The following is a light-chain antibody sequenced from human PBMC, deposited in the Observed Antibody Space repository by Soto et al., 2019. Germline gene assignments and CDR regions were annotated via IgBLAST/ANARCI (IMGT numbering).Light chain of an antibody. CDR3: QQSYSTPRT. Sequence: DIQMTQSPSSLSASVGDRVTITCRASQSIRTYLNWYQQKPGKAPKLLIYSASNLESGVPSRFSGSGSETDFTLTISRLQPEDFAGYYCQQSYSTPRTFGQGTKVEIK. CDR1: QSIRTY. V-gene: IGKV1-39*01. J-gene: IGKJ1*01. CDR2: SAS.